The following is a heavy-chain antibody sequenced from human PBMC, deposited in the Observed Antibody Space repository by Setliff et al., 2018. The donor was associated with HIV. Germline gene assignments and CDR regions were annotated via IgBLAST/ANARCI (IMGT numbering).Heavy chain of an antibody. Sequence: SETLSLTCSVSGAPVSSGRYYWGWIRQPPGKGLEWIATIHYTGSTYYNPSLKNRVTISADTSKKQVSLRLTSVTAADTAVYYCARDLPELTGRSFDPWGQVMLVTVSS. V-gene: IGHV4-39*02. D-gene: IGHD7-27*01. CDR1: GAPVSSGRYY. CDR3: ARDLPELTGRSFDP. J-gene: IGHJ5*02. CDR2: IHYTGST.